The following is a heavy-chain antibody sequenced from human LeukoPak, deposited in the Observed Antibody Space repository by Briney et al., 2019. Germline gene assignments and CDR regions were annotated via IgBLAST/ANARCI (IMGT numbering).Heavy chain of an antibody. CDR2: IYTSGST. J-gene: IGHJ6*02. Sequence: KPSETLSLTCTVSGGSISSYYWSWIRQPAGKGLEWIGRIYTSGSTNYNPSLKSRVTMSVDTSKNQFSLKLSSVTAADTAVYYCARDDCIAAYYYGMDLWGQGTTVTVSS. CDR3: ARDDCIAAYYYGMDL. D-gene: IGHD2-15*01. V-gene: IGHV4-4*07. CDR1: GGSISSYY.